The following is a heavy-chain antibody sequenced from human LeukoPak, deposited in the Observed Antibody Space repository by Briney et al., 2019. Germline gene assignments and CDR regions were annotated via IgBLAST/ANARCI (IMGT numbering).Heavy chain of an antibody. V-gene: IGHV3-23*01. D-gene: IGHD3-3*01. CDR3: AKDDTTTLFDDFWSGYYGTFGY. Sequence: PGGSLRLSCAASGFTFSSYAMSWVRQAPGKGLEWVSAISGSGGSTYYADSVKGRFTIARDNSKNTLYLQMNSLSAEAPAVYYCAKDDTTTLFDDFWSGYYGTFGYWGQGTLVTVSS. J-gene: IGHJ4*02. CDR2: ISGSGGST. CDR1: GFTFSSYA.